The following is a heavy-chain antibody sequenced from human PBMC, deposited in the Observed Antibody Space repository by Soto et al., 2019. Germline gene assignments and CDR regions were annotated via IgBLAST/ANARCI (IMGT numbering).Heavy chain of an antibody. CDR3: ATLLGYCSGGSCYYYDY. D-gene: IGHD2-15*01. V-gene: IGHV4-30-4*01. J-gene: IGHJ4*02. CDR1: GGSISSGDYY. Sequence: SETLSLTCTVSGGSISSGDYYWSWIRQPPRKGLEWIGYIYYSGSTYYNPSLKSRVTISVDTSKNQFSLKLSSVTAADTAVYYCATLLGYCSGGSCYYYDYWGQGTLVTVSS. CDR2: IYYSGST.